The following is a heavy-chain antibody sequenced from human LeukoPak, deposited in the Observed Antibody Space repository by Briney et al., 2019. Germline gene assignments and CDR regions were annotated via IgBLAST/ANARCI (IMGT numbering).Heavy chain of an antibody. D-gene: IGHD6-19*01. V-gene: IGHV3-33*06. CDR1: GFTFSNYG. Sequence: PGGSLRLSCAASGFTFSNYGMHWVRQALGKGLEWVAVVWSDGTTKNYADSVKGRFTISRDNSKNTLYMQMNSLRAEDTAVYYCAKDRGGQWLVTSFDYWGQGTLVTVSS. J-gene: IGHJ4*02. CDR2: VWSDGTTK. CDR3: AKDRGGQWLVTSFDY.